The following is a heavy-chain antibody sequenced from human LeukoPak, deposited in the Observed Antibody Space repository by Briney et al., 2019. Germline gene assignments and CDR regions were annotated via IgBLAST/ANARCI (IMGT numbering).Heavy chain of an antibody. J-gene: IGHJ5*02. V-gene: IGHV1-46*01. CDR2: INPSGGST. D-gene: IGHD1-26*01. CDR3: ASGGMGAGARPHNWFDP. CDR1: GYTFTSYY. Sequence: ASVKVSCKASGYTFTSYYMHWVRQAPGQGLEWMGRINPSGGSTSYAQKFQGRVTMTRDTSTSTAYMELSSLRSEDTAVYYCASGGMGAGARPHNWFDPWGQGTLVTVSS.